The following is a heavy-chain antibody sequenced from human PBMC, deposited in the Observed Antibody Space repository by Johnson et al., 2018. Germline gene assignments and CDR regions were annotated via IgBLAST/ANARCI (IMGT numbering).Heavy chain of an antibody. Sequence: QVQLVQSGGGVVQPGRSLRLSCAASGFTFSSYGMHWVRQAPGKGLEWVAVISYDGSNKYYADSVTGRFTISRDNSKNTLYLQMNSLRAEDTAVYYCAKDGLAAPAYYYYYYYMDVWGKGTTVTVSS. V-gene: IGHV3-30*18. D-gene: IGHD6-6*01. J-gene: IGHJ6*03. CDR3: AKDGLAAPAYYYYYYYMDV. CDR2: ISYDGSNK. CDR1: GFTFSSYG.